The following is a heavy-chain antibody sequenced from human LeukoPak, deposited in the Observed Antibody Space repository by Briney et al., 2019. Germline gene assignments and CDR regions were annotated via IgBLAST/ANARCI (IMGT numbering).Heavy chain of an antibody. Sequence: ASVKVSCKASGYTFTSYGINWVRQAPGQGLEWMGWISAYNGNTNYAQKLQGRVTMTTDTSTSTAYMELRSLRSDDTAVYYCARLAYSSSWYHYYYYMDVWGKGTTVTVSS. CDR3: ARLAYSSSWYHYYYYMDV. D-gene: IGHD6-13*01. V-gene: IGHV1-18*01. CDR2: ISAYNGNT. J-gene: IGHJ6*03. CDR1: GYTFTSYG.